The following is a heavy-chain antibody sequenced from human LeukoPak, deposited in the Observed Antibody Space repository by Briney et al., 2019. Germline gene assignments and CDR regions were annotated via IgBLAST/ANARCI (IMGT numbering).Heavy chain of an antibody. CDR2: IYHSGST. J-gene: IGHJ4*02. V-gene: IGHV4-38-2*02. CDR3: ARVPLDGHFDY. D-gene: IGHD5-24*01. Sequence: PSETLSLTCTVSGYSISSGYYWGWIRQPPGKGLEWIGSIYHSGSTYYNPSLKSRVTISVDTSKNQFSLKLSSVTAADTAVYYCARVPLDGHFDYWGQGTLVTVSS. CDR1: GYSISSGYY.